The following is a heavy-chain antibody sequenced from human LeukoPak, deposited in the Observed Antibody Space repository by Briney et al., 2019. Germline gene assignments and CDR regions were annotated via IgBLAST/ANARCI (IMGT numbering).Heavy chain of an antibody. CDR2: INPAGSVT. CDR3: SRDFVGAEDY. Sequence: GGSLRLSCSASGFTISSYWMHWVRQAPGKGLVWVSRINPAGSVTDHADSVRGRFTISRDTATNTLYLEMNSLRAEDTAVYYCSRDFVGAEDYWGQGTLVTVSS. J-gene: IGHJ4*02. CDR1: GFTISSYW. V-gene: IGHV3-74*01. D-gene: IGHD3-16*01.